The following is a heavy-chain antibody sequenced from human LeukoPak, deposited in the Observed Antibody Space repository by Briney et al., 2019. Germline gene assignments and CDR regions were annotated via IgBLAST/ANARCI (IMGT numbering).Heavy chain of an antibody. Sequence: ASVKVSCKASGYTFTSYYMHWVRQAPGQGLEWMGIINPSGGSTSYAQKFQGRVTMTRDTSTSTVYMELGSLRSDDTAVYYCARAGISYDIVVVPALINLDYWGQGTLVTVSS. CDR3: ARAGISYDIVVVPALINLDY. V-gene: IGHV1-46*01. CDR1: GYTFTSYY. D-gene: IGHD2-2*01. CDR2: INPSGGST. J-gene: IGHJ4*02.